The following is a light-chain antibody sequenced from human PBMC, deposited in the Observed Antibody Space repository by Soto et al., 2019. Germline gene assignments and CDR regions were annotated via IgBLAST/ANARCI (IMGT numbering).Light chain of an antibody. CDR3: QQYNNWPPWT. CDR2: GAS. CDR1: QTVSSN. Sequence: IVMTQSPATLSVSPGESATLSCRASQTVSSNLAWYQQQPGQAPRLLIYGASTRATGMPARFSGSGSGTEFTLTISSLQSEDFAVYYCQQYNNWPPWTFGQGTKVEVK. J-gene: IGKJ1*01. V-gene: IGKV3-15*01.